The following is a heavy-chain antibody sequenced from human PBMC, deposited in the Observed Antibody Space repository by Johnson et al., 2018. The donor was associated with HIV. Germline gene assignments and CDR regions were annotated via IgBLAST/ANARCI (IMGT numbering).Heavy chain of an antibody. Sequence: QVQLVEYGGGVVQPGGSLRLSCAASGFAFSRYGIHWVRQAPGKGLEWVAFIRYDGSDKYYADSVQGRFTISRDNSKNTLYLQMNTLGPEDTAVYYCAKDRSRLHDAFDIWGQGTMVTVSS. CDR2: IRYDGSDK. V-gene: IGHV3-30*02. D-gene: IGHD5-24*01. J-gene: IGHJ3*02. CDR3: AKDRSRLHDAFDI. CDR1: GFAFSRYG.